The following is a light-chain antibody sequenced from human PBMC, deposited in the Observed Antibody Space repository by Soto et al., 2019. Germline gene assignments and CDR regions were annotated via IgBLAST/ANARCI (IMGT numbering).Light chain of an antibody. J-gene: IGKJ5*01. V-gene: IGKV3-15*01. CDR1: QSVSSN. CDR2: SAS. CDR3: QQYNIWPPIT. Sequence: EIVMTQSPPTLSVSPGERATLSCRASQSVSSNLAWYQQKPGQAPRLLIYSASTRATGIPARFSGSGSGTEFTLTISSLQSEDFAVYYCQQYNIWPPITFGQGTRLEIK.